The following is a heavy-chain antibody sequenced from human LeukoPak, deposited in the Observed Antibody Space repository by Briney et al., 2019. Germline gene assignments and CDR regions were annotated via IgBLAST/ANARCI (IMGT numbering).Heavy chain of an antibody. CDR3: ARLDASSGQTDY. V-gene: IGHV3-64*01. D-gene: IGHD3-22*01. J-gene: IGHJ4*02. CDR2: ISSNGAGT. CDR1: GFTFSTYA. Sequence: GGSPRLSCVASGFTFSTYAMHWVRQAPGKGLEYVSSISSNGAGTYYANSVKGRFTTSRDNSKNTLYLQMGSLRAEDMAMYYCARLDASSGQTDYWGQGTLVTVSS.